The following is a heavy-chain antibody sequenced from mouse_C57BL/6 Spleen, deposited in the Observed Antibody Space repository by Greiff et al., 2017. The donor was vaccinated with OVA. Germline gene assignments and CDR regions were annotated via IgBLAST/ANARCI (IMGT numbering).Heavy chain of an antibody. CDR3: ARAYYYGSRAWFAY. CDR2: IDPSDSYT. CDR1: GYTFTSYW. V-gene: IGHV1-50*01. J-gene: IGHJ3*01. Sequence: VQLQQPGAELVKPGASVKLSCKASGYTFTSYWMQWVKQRPGQGLEWIGEIDPSDSYTNSNQKFTGKATLTVDTSSSPAYMHLSSLPSTASAACDGARAYYYGSRAWFAYWGQGTLVTVSA. D-gene: IGHD1-1*01.